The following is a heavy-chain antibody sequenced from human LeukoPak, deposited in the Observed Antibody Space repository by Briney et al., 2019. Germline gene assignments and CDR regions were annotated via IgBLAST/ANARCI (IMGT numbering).Heavy chain of an antibody. D-gene: IGHD4-17*01. CDR2: IYYSGST. Sequence: SETLSFTCTVSGGSISSYYWSWIRQPPGKGLEWIGYIYYSGSTNYNPSLKSRVTISVDTSKNQFSLKLSSVTAADTAVYYCARAQVVLYTDDYGDYRNYYGMDVWGKGTTVTVSS. V-gene: IGHV4-59*01. CDR1: GGSISSYY. CDR3: ARAQVVLYTDDYGDYRNYYGMDV. J-gene: IGHJ6*04.